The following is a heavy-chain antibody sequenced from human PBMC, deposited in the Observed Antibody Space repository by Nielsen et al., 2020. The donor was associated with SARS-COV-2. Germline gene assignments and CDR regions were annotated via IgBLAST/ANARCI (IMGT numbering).Heavy chain of an antibody. CDR1: GYTFNSYG. Sequence: ASVKVSCKASGYTFNSYGISWVRQAPGQGLEWMGWISAFNGNTQSAQRFQGRVTVTTDSSTSTVYMELGTLGSDDTAVYYCARDHRYSSAWYYFDSWGQGTPVTVSS. CDR2: ISAFNGNT. V-gene: IGHV1-18*01. J-gene: IGHJ4*02. D-gene: IGHD6-19*01. CDR3: ARDHRYSSAWYYFDS.